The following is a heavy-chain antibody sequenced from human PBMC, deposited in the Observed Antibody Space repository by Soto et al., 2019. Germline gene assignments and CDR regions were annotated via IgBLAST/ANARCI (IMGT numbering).Heavy chain of an antibody. CDR2: FDPEDGET. J-gene: IGHJ4*02. CDR3: ATDSSGYYYAGFDY. Sequence: EASVKVSCKVSGYTLTELSMYWVRQAPGKGLEWMGGFDPEDGETIYAQKFQGRVTMTEDTSTDTAYMELSSLRSEDTAVYYCATDSSGYYYAGFDYWGQGTLVTVSS. V-gene: IGHV1-24*01. D-gene: IGHD3-22*01. CDR1: GYTLTELS.